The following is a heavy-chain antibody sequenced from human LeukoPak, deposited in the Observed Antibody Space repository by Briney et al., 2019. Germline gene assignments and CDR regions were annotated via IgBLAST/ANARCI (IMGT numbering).Heavy chain of an antibody. CDR3: AKDRGLRFLEWFFDY. CDR1: GFTLRTYA. CDR2: ISGSDGST. D-gene: IGHD3-3*01. J-gene: IGHJ4*02. Sequence: PGGSLRLSCAASGFTLRTYAVSWVRQAPGKGLEWVSAISGSDGSTYYADSVKGRFTISRDNSKNTLYLQMNSLRAEDTAVYYCAKDRGLRFLEWFFDYWGQGTLVTVSS. V-gene: IGHV3-23*01.